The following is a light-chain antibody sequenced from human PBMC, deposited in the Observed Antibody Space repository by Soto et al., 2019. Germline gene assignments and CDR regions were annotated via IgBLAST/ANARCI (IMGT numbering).Light chain of an antibody. Sequence: QSALTQPPSASGSPGQSVTISCTGTSSDVGSYNYVSWYQQHPGKAPKLMIYEVSKRPSGVPDRFSGSKSGNTASLTVSGLQAEDEADYYCATWDDSLNGPVFGGGTQLTVL. CDR3: ATWDDSLNGPV. CDR2: EVS. J-gene: IGLJ7*01. CDR1: SSDVGSYNY. V-gene: IGLV2-8*01.